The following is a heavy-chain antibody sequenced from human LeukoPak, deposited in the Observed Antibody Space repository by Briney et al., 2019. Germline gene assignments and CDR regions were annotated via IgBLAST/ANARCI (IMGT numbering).Heavy chain of an antibody. Sequence: GGSLRLSCVASGFTFGDLWVNWVRQAPGKGLEWVANIKEDGSEKYYVDSVKGRFTISRDNAKNTLYVQMNSLRAEDTAVYYCAKDIYYGSGARSGRYMDVWGKGTTVTISS. J-gene: IGHJ6*03. D-gene: IGHD3-10*01. CDR3: AKDIYYGSGARSGRYMDV. V-gene: IGHV3-7*01. CDR1: GFTFGDLW. CDR2: IKEDGSEK.